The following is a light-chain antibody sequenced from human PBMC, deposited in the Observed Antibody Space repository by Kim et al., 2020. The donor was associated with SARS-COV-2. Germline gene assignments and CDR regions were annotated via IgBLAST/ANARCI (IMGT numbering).Light chain of an antibody. CDR1: QSASDN. CDR2: DAS. Sequence: EIVMTQSPATLSVSPGARVTLSCMARQSASDNLAWYQQKPGKAPRLLIYDASTRATGIPVRFSGSGSGTEFTLTITSLQSEDFGVYYCQKYIHWPEIFGQGTKLEI. V-gene: IGKV3-15*01. J-gene: IGKJ2*01. CDR3: QKYIHWPEI.